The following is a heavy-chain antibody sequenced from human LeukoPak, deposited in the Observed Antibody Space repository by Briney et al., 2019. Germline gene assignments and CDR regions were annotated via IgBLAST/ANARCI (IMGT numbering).Heavy chain of an antibody. CDR2: IYYSGST. D-gene: IGHD3-9*01. J-gene: IGHJ4*02. CDR3: AGRGRYFEVIRFDC. CDR1: GFTFSSYW. V-gene: IGHV4-59*05. Sequence: GSLRLSCAASGFTFSSYWMSWVRQAPGKGLEWIGSIYYSGSTYYNPSLKSRVTISVDTSKNQFSLKLSSVTAADTAVYYCAGRGRYFEVIRFDCWGQGTLVTVSS.